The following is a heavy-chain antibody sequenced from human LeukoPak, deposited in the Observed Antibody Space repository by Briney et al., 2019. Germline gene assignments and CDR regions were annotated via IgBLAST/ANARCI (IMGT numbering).Heavy chain of an antibody. Sequence: RASVRVSCKASGYTFTEYYLHWVRQAPGQGLECMGWVNPNSGGTHYAQKFQGRVSMTRDTSTSTAYMELSSLRSDDTAVYYCARDGTCGSTDCYEWLAYWGQGTLVTVSS. CDR1: GYTFTEYY. J-gene: IGHJ4*02. CDR2: VNPNSGGT. D-gene: IGHD2-2*01. V-gene: IGHV1-2*02. CDR3: ARDGTCGSTDCYEWLAY.